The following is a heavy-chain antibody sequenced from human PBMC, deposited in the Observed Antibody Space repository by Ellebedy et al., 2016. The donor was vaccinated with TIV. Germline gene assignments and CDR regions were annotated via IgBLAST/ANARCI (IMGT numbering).Heavy chain of an antibody. J-gene: IGHJ4*02. V-gene: IGHV3-30*02. CDR2: IRYDGSNK. CDR1: GFTFSAYG. D-gene: IGHD3-10*01. CDR3: AGLWFGDSPRDNSDY. Sequence: GESLKISCAASGFTFSAYGMHWVRQAPGKGLEWVTYIRYDGSNKYYADSVKGRFTISRDNSKNMLFLEMNSLRAEDTAIYYCAGLWFGDSPRDNSDYWGRGTLVTVSS.